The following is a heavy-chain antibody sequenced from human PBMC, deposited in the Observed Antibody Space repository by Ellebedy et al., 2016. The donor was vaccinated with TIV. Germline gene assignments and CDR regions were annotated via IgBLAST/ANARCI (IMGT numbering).Heavy chain of an antibody. V-gene: IGHV3-9*01. J-gene: IGHJ4*02. CDR3: ANSRIAAAGTDSFDY. CDR2: ISWNSGSI. D-gene: IGHD6-13*01. CDR1: GFTFDDYA. Sequence: SLKISCAASGFTFDDYAMHWVRQAPGKGLEWVSGISWNSGSIGYADSVKGRFTISRDNAKNSLYLQMNSLRAEDTAVYYCANSRIAAAGTDSFDYWGQGTLVTVSS.